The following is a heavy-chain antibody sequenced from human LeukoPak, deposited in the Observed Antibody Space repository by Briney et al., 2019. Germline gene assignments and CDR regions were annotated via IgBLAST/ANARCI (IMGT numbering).Heavy chain of an antibody. Sequence: RGSLRLSCAASGFTFSSYAMSWVRQAPGKGLEWVSVISGGGSTYYADSVKGRFTISRDNSKNTLYLQMNSLRAEDTAVYYCAKVKGSSRGEGGYFDYWGQGTLVTVSS. CDR3: AKVKGSSRGEGGYFDY. J-gene: IGHJ4*02. CDR2: ISGGGST. CDR1: GFTFSSYA. D-gene: IGHD6-13*01. V-gene: IGHV3-23*01.